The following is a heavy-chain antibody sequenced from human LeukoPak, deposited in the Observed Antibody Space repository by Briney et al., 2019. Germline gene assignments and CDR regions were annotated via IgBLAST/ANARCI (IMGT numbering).Heavy chain of an antibody. Sequence: SETLSLTCAVSGGSISSGGYCWSWIRQPQGKGLEWIGYIYHSGSTYYNPSLKSRVTISVDTSKTQFSLKLSSVTAADTAVYYCARDMVGRGFDYWGQGTLVTVSS. J-gene: IGHJ4*02. D-gene: IGHD4/OR15-4a*01. CDR1: GGSISSGGYC. V-gene: IGHV4-30-2*01. CDR3: ARDMVGRGFDY. CDR2: IYHSGST.